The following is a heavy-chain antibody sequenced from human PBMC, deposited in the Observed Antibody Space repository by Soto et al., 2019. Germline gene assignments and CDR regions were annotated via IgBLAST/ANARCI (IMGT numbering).Heavy chain of an antibody. CDR1: TYTYNTHY. D-gene: IGHD6-6*01. CDR3: VGGSASGVDH. CDR2: INPSVGST. V-gene: IGHV1-46*02. J-gene: IGHJ5*02. Sequence: ASVKVSCKSSTYTYNTHYIHWVRQAPGQGLERVGVINPSVGSTNYAQKFQGRVTMTRDTSTTTFYMEVTSLTSEDTAVYYCVGGSASGVDHWGQGTLVTVS.